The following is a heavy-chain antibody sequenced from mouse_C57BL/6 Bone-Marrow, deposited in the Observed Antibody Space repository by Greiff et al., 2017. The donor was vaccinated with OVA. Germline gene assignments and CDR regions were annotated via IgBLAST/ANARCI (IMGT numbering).Heavy chain of an antibody. V-gene: IGHV1-83*01. CDR1: YTFTDYYM. Sequence: VQLQQSGPELVKPGASVKMSCKASGYTFTDYYMHWVKQKPGKGLEWIGEIYPGSGNTYYNEKFTGKASLTADTSSSTAYMQLSSLTSEDSAVYFCARSDYYGSSPSYFDYWGQGTTLTVSS. CDR3: RSDYYGSSPSYFDY. J-gene: IGHJ2*01. CDR2: YPGSGNTY. D-gene: IGHD1-1*01.